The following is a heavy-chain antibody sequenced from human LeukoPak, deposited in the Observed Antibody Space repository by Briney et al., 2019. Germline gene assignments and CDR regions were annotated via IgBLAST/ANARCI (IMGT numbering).Heavy chain of an antibody. CDR1: GYTFTSYY. CDR3: ARASVGATADY. V-gene: IGHV1-46*01. CDR2: INPSGGNT. Sequence: GASVKVSCKASGYTFTSYYMHWVRQAPGQGLEWMGIINPSGGNTSYAQKFQGRVTMTRDTSTSTVYMELSSLRSEDTAVYYCARASVGATADYWGQGTLVTVSS. D-gene: IGHD1-26*01. J-gene: IGHJ4*02.